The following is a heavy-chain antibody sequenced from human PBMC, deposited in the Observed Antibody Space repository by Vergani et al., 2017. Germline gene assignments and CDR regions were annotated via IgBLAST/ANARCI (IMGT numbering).Heavy chain of an antibody. D-gene: IGHD1-26*01. CDR1: GYSFTSYW. J-gene: IGHJ4*02. V-gene: IGHV5-51*03. Sequence: EVQLVQSGAEVKKPGESLKISCKGSGYSFTSYWIGWVRQMPGKGLEWMGIIYPGDSDTRYSPSFQGQVTISRDNAKNSLYLQMNSLRAEDTAVYYCARAYSGSYFDYWGQGTLVTVSS. CDR3: ARAYSGSYFDY. CDR2: IYPGDSDT.